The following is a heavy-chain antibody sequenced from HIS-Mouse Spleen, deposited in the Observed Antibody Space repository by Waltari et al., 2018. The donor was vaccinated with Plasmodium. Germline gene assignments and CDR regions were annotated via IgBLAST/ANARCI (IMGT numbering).Heavy chain of an antibody. J-gene: IGHJ4*02. V-gene: IGHV4-34*01. CDR1: GGSFSGYY. Sequence: QVQLQQCGAGLLKPSETRSLTCAVYGGSFSGYYWRWIRQPPGKGLEWIGEINHRGSTNNNPSLKRRVTISVDTSKNQSSRKLSSVTAADTAVYYCARLVVVASKDSYWGQGTLVTVSP. CDR3: ARLVVVASKDSY. CDR2: INHRGST. D-gene: IGHD2-15*01.